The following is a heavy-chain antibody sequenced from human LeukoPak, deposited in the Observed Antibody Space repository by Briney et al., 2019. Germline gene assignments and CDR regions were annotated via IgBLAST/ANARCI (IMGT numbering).Heavy chain of an antibody. CDR2: ISGSRNST. V-gene: IGHV3-23*01. CDR1: GFTFSNNA. Sequence: GGSLRLSCAASGFTFSNNAMGWVRQAPGKGLEWVSAISGSRNSTYYAESVKGRFTISRDNSKNTLYLQMNSLRAEDTAIYYCAKNGDRGAYCSGGSCYPYYYYYMDVWGKGTTVTISS. CDR3: AKNGDRGAYCSGGSCYPYYYYYMDV. J-gene: IGHJ6*03. D-gene: IGHD2-15*01.